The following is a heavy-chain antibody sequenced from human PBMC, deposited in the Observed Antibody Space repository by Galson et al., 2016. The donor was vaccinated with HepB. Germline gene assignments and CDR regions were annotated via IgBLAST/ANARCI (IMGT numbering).Heavy chain of an antibody. CDR2: ISYDGSNK. V-gene: IGHV3-30*18. CDR1: GFTFTTHG. J-gene: IGHJ6*02. Sequence: LRLSCAASGFTFTTHGMHWVRQAPGKGPEWVAVISYDGSNKYYADSVKGRFTISRDNSKNTLYLQMNSLRADDMAVYYCAKGPTSYFYGMDVWGQGTTVTVSS. CDR3: AKGPTSYFYGMDV.